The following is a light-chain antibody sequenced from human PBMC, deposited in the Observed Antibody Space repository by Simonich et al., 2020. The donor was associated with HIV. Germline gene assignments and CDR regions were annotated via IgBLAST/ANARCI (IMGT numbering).Light chain of an antibody. Sequence: SYELTQPPSVSVSPGQTASITYSGDALPKKYAYWSQQKPGQAPVLVIYKDSERPSGIPERFSGSSSGTTVTLTISGVQAEDEADYYCQSADSSGTYHVVFGGGTKLTVL. J-gene: IGLJ2*01. CDR2: KDS. CDR1: ALPKKY. CDR3: QSADSSGTYHVV. V-gene: IGLV3-25*03.